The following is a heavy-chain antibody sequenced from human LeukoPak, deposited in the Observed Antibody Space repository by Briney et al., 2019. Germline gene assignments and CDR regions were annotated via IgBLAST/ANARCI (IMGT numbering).Heavy chain of an antibody. Sequence: GASVKVSCKASGYTFTSYDINWVRQATGQGLEWMGWMNPSSGNTGYAQKFQGRVTMTRNTSISTAYMELSSLRSEDTAVYYCARGYCSGGSCHLWVFDYWGQGTLVTVSS. V-gene: IGHV1-8*01. CDR2: MNPSSGNT. CDR1: GYTFTSYD. CDR3: ARGYCSGGSCHLWVFDY. J-gene: IGHJ4*02. D-gene: IGHD2-15*01.